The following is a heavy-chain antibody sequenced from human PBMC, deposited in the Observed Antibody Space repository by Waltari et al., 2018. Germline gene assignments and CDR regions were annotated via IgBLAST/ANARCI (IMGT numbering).Heavy chain of an antibody. J-gene: IGHJ6*02. CDR2: ITTSSTYM. Sequence: EVQLVESGGGLVRPGGSLRLSCVASGFSSRSYNMNWVSQAPWKGLEWVSSITTSSTYMYYVDSLKGRFTISRDDAKNSLFLQMNSLRAEDTAVYYCARDLIEPAAIGNYYYGMDVWGQGTTVTVSS. V-gene: IGHV3-21*01. CDR1: GFSSRSYN. D-gene: IGHD2-2*01. CDR3: ARDLIEPAAIGNYYYGMDV.